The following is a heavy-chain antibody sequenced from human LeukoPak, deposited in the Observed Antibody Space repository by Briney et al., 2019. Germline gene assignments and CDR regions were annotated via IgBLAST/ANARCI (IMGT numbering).Heavy chain of an antibody. CDR1: GFTFSSYS. Sequence: GGSLRLSCAASGFTFSSYSMNWVRQAPGKGLEWVSSISSSSSYIYYADSVKCRFTISRDNAKNSLYLHMKSRRAEDRAVFYCAREWELLEAFDYWGQGTLVTVSS. D-gene: IGHD1-26*01. J-gene: IGHJ4*02. V-gene: IGHV3-21*01. CDR3: AREWELLEAFDY. CDR2: ISSSSSYI.